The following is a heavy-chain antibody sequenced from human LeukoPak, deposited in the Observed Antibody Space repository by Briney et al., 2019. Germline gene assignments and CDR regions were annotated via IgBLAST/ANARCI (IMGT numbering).Heavy chain of an antibody. Sequence: SETLSLTCTVFGGSISSGGYYWSWIRQPPGKGLEWIGYIYHSGSTYYNPSLKSRVTISVDRSKNQFSLKLSSVTAADTAVYYCARPNYYDSRFDIWGQGTMVTVSS. D-gene: IGHD3-22*01. V-gene: IGHV4-30-2*01. J-gene: IGHJ3*02. CDR1: GGSISSGGYY. CDR2: IYHSGST. CDR3: ARPNYYDSRFDI.